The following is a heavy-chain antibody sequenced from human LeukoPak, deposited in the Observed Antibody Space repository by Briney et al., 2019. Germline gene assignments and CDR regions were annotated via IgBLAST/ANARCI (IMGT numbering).Heavy chain of an antibody. CDR3: ASPGGGPTDY. CDR2: IYYSGTT. V-gene: IGHV4-39*01. D-gene: IGHD3-16*01. CDR1: GGSISSSTYY. J-gene: IGHJ4*02. Sequence: SETLSLTCTISGGSISSSTYYWGWIRQPPGKGLEWIGSIYYSGTTYYNPSLKSRVTISVDTSKNQFSLKLSSVTAADTAVYYCASPGGGPTDYWGQGTLVTVSS.